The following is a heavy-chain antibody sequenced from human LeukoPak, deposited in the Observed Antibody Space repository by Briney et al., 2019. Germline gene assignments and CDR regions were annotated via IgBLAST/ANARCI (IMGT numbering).Heavy chain of an antibody. D-gene: IGHD2-2*01. J-gene: IGHJ5*02. CDR2: IIPIFGTA. CDR1: GGSFSSYA. CDR3: ARGGVPAAPYGWFDP. V-gene: IGHV1-69*13. Sequence: SVKVSCKASGGSFSSYAISWVRQAPGQGLEWMGGIIPIFGTANYAQKFQGRVTITADESTSTAYMELSSLRSEDTAVYYCARGGVPAAPYGWFDPWGQGTLVTVSS.